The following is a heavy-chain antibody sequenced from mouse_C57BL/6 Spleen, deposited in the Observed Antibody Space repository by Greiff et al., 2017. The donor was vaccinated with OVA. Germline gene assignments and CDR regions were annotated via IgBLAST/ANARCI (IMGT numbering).Heavy chain of an antibody. Sequence: QVQLQQPGAELVKPGASVKLSCKASGYTFTSYWMHWVKQRPGQGLEWIGMIHPNSGSTNYNEKFKSKATLTVDKSSSPAYMQLSSLTSEDSAVYYCAREDYYGSSLYYFDYWGQGTTLTVSS. CDR2: IHPNSGST. D-gene: IGHD1-1*01. CDR1: GYTFTSYW. V-gene: IGHV1-64*01. CDR3: AREDYYGSSLYYFDY. J-gene: IGHJ2*01.